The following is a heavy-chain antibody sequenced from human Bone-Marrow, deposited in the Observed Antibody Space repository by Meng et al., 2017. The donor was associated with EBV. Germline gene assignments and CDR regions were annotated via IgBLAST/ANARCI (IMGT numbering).Heavy chain of an antibody. V-gene: IGHV3-21*01. D-gene: IGHD2-15*01. CDR3: ARIGGGYCSGGSCYSQGHLDY. Sequence: EVQLVESGGGLVKPGGSLRLSCAAPGFTFSSYSMSWVRQAPGKGLEWVSSISSSSSYIYYADSMKGRFTISRDNAKNSLFLQMNSLRAEDTAVYYCARIGGGYCSGGSCYSQGHLDYWGQGTLVTVSS. CDR1: GFTFSSYS. J-gene: IGHJ4*02. CDR2: ISSSSSYI.